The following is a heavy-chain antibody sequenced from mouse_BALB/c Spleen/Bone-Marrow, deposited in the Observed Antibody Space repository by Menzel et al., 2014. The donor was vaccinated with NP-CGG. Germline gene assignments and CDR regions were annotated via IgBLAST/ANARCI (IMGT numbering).Heavy chain of an antibody. V-gene: IGHV1-26*01. Sequence: EVMLVESGPELVKPGASVKISCKASGYSFTDYYMHWVKQSHVKSLEWIGRINPYNGATSYNQNFKDKASLTVDKSSTTAYMELHSLTSEDSAVYYCATDRYDEDYAMDYWGQGTSVTVSS. CDR1: GYSFTDYY. D-gene: IGHD2-14*01. CDR3: ATDRYDEDYAMDY. CDR2: INPYNGAT. J-gene: IGHJ4*01.